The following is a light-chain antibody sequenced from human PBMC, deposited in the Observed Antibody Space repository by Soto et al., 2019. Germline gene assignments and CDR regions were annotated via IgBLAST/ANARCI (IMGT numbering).Light chain of an antibody. J-gene: IGLJ2*01. CDR1: SGHSTYA. CDR3: QTWGTAIHDVV. CDR2: VNSDGSH. V-gene: IGLV4-69*01. Sequence: QLVLTQSPSASASLGASVKLTCTLSSGHSTYAIAGHQQRPEKGPRYLMKVNSDGSHSNGDGIPDRFSGSSSGAERHLTISSLQSEDEADYYCQTWGTAIHDVVFGGGTKLTVL.